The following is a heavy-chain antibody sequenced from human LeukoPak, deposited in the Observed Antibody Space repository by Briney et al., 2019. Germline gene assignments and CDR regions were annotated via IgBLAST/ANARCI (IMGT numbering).Heavy chain of an antibody. CDR2: INPSGGST. J-gene: IGHJ3*02. Sequence: ASVKVSCKASGYTFTSYYMHWVRQAPGQGLEWMGIINPSGGSTSYAQKFQGRVTMTRDMSTSTVYMELSSLRSEDTAVYYCARDQGITTTGGAFDIWGQGTMVTVSS. V-gene: IGHV1-46*01. CDR3: ARDQGITTTGGAFDI. CDR1: GYTFTSYY. D-gene: IGHD3-10*01.